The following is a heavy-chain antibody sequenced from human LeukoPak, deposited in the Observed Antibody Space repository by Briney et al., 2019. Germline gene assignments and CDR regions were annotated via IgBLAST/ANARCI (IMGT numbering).Heavy chain of an antibody. CDR3: ARVRDLLHQRGYYYYYMDV. D-gene: IGHD2-15*01. CDR1: GGSISSYY. V-gene: IGHV4-59*01. CDR2: IYYSGST. Sequence: PSETLSLTCTVSGGSISSYYWSWIRQPPGKGLEWIGYIYYSGSTNYNPSLKSRVTISVDTSKNQFSLKLSSVTAADTAVYYCARVRDLLHQRGYYYYYMDVWGKGTTVTVSS. J-gene: IGHJ6*03.